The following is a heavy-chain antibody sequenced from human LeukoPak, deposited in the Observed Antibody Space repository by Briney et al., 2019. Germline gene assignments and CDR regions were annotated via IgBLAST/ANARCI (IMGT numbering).Heavy chain of an antibody. D-gene: IGHD3-10*01. CDR2: ISSSGSTI. CDR1: GFTFSDYY. Sequence: GGSLRLSCAASGFTFSDYYMSWIRQAPGKGLEWVSYISSSGSTIYYADSVKGRFTISRDNAKNSLYLQMNNLRAEDTAVYYCARESRRYGSGSYPPDYWGRGTLVTVSS. CDR3: ARESRRYGSGSYPPDY. V-gene: IGHV3-11*04. J-gene: IGHJ4*02.